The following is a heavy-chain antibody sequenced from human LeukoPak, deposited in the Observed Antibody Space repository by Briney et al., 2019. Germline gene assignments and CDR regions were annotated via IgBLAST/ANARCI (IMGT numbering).Heavy chain of an antibody. CDR2: ISGGGGST. Sequence: PGGSLRLSCAAPGFTFSSYAMSWVRQPPGKGLEWVSSISGGGGSTYYADSVKGRFTISRDNSKSTLDLHVNSLRAEDTAVYYCAKDPEACISTSCYNWYFDLWGRGTLVTVSS. V-gene: IGHV3-23*01. J-gene: IGHJ2*01. D-gene: IGHD2-2*02. CDR3: AKDPEACISTSCYNWYFDL. CDR1: GFTFSSYA.